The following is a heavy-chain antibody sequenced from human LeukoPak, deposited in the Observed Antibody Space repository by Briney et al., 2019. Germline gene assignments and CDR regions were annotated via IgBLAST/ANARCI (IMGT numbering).Heavy chain of an antibody. D-gene: IGHD6-13*01. J-gene: IGHJ4*02. V-gene: IGHV3-21*01. CDR2: ISSSSSYI. CDR1: GFTFSSYS. CDR3: ARGDSSSWYYFDY. Sequence: GGSLRLSCAASGFTFSSYSMNWVRQAPGKGLEWVSSISSSSSYIYYADPVKGRFTTSRDNAKNSLYLQMNSLRAEDTAVYYCARGDSSSWYYFDYWGQGTLVTVSS.